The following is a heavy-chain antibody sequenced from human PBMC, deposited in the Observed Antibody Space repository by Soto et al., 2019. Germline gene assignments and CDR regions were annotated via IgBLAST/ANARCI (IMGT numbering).Heavy chain of an antibody. Sequence: PSETLSLTCTVSGGSISSGGYYWSWIRQHPGKGLEWIGYIYYSGSTYYNPSLKSRVTISVDTSKNQFSLKLSSVTAADTAVYYCARAATTYDFWRGYQTPYGMDVWGQGTTVTVS. CDR1: GGSISSGGYY. D-gene: IGHD3-3*01. CDR2: IYYSGST. V-gene: IGHV4-31*03. J-gene: IGHJ6*02. CDR3: ARAATTYDFWRGYQTPYGMDV.